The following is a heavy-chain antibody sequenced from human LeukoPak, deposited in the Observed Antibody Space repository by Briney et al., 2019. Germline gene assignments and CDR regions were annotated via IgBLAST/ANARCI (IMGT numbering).Heavy chain of an antibody. CDR2: MHYSGST. V-gene: IGHV4-39*07. CDR1: GGSISSSSYY. CDR3: ARMTHYEVGAATPQSAEYFQH. Sequence: SETLSLTCTVSGGSISSSSYYWGWVRQPPGKGLEWIGSMHYSGSTYYNPSLKSRVTISVDTSKNQFSLKLSSVTAADTAVYYCARMTHYEVGAATPQSAEYFQHWGQGTLVTVSS. D-gene: IGHD1-26*01. J-gene: IGHJ1*01.